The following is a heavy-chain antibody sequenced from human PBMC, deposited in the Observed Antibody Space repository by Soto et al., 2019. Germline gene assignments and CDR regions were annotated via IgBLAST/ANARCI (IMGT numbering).Heavy chain of an antibody. J-gene: IGHJ3*01. CDR2: IKTDGSRT. CDR1: GFSFSSYW. Sequence: EVQLVESGGGLVQPGGSLRLSCADSGFSFSSYWMHWVRQGPGKGLVWVSRIKTDGSRTDYADSVKGRFTISRDNAKNTLYLQMNSLRAEDTAVYYCARSAGGYYVGWGQGTMVTVSS. D-gene: IGHD3-10*02. CDR3: ARSAGGYYVG. V-gene: IGHV3-74*01.